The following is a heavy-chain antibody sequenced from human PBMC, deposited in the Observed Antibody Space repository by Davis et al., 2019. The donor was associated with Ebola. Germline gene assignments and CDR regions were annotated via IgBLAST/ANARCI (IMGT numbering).Heavy chain of an antibody. Sequence: ASVTVSCKASGYTFTSYAMHWVRQAPGQRLEWMGWINAGNGNTKYSQKFQGRVTITRDTSASTAYMELSSLRSEDTAVYYCARDLVVVAAPHNWFDPWGQGTLVTVSS. CDR3: ARDLVVVAAPHNWFDP. D-gene: IGHD2-15*01. CDR1: GYTFTSYA. V-gene: IGHV1-3*01. J-gene: IGHJ5*02. CDR2: INAGNGNT.